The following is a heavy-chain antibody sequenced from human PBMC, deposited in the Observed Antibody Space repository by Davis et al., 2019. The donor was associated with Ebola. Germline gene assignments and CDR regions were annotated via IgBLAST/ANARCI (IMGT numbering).Heavy chain of an antibody. CDR2: IYYSGST. Sequence: PSETLSLTCTVSGGSISSYYWSWIRQPPGKGLEWIGYIYYSGSTNYNPSLKSRVTIPVDTSKNQFSLKLSSVTAADTAVYYCARSYDFWSGSLFDYWGQGTLVTVSS. CDR1: GGSISSYY. J-gene: IGHJ4*02. V-gene: IGHV4-59*08. D-gene: IGHD3-3*01. CDR3: ARSYDFWSGSLFDY.